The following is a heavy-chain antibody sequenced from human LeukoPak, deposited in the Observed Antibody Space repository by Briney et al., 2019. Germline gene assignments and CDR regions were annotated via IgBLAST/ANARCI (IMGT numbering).Heavy chain of an antibody. CDR3: TTSVT. Sequence: GGSLRLSCAASGFTFSNAWMSWVRQAPGKGLEWVSRIKSKTDGGTTDYAAPVKGRFTISRDDSKTTLYLQMNSLKIEDTAVYYCTTSVTWGQGTLVTVSS. D-gene: IGHD4-11*01. CDR1: GFTFSNAW. CDR2: IKSKTDGGTT. J-gene: IGHJ4*02. V-gene: IGHV3-15*01.